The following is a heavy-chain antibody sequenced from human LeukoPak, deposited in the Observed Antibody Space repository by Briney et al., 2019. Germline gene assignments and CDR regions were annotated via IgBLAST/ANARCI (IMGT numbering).Heavy chain of an antibody. CDR1: GGSISTYY. V-gene: IGHV4-59*01. CDR3: ARVFSSSWYYFDY. D-gene: IGHD6-13*01. Sequence: SETLSLTCTVSGGSISTYYWSWVRQPPGKGLEWIGYIYYSGSTNYNPSLKGRVTMSVDTSKNQFSLKLTSVTAADTAVYYCARVFSSSWYYFDYWGQGTLVTVSS. J-gene: IGHJ4*02. CDR2: IYYSGST.